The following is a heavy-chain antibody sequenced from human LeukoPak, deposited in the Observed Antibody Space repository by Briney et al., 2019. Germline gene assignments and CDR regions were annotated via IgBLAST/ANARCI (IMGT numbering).Heavy chain of an antibody. J-gene: IGHJ5*02. D-gene: IGHD3-10*01. CDR3: ARDRGITTARGVPSWFDP. CDR2: IYNTGSP. Sequence: PSETLSLTCTVSGGSISSSDYSWTWLRPPAGKGLEWIELIYNTGSPNYSPSLKSRVTISVDTSTNQFSLKLTSVTAADTAVYYCARDRGITTARGVPSWFDPWGQGTLVTVSS. V-gene: IGHV4-61*02. CDR1: GGSISSSDYS.